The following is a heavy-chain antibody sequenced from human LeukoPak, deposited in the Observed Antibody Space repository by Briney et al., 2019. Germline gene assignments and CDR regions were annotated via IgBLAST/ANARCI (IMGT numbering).Heavy chain of an antibody. CDR2: XXXSSRNT. CDR3: ATCGADCYSSYYFGMDV. D-gene: IGHD2-21*02. Sequence: GGSXRLSCVVSGFTFSSKSIXXVRQAPGKXXXXXXXXXXSSRNTHYADSVKGXFXXSRDNARKSVYLQMNSLRVEDTAVYYCATCGADCYSSYYFGMDVWGQGTTVTVSS. V-gene: IGHV3-21*01. CDR1: GFTFSSKS. J-gene: IGHJ6*02.